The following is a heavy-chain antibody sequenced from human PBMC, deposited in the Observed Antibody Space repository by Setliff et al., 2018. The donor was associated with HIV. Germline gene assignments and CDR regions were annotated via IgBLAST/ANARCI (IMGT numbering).Heavy chain of an antibody. D-gene: IGHD3-22*01. V-gene: IGHV1-46*01. Sequence: GASVKVSCKASGYTFTSFYMHWLRQAPGQGLEWMGIINPSGGSTSYAQKFQGRVTMTRDTSTSTVYMELSSLRSEDTAVYYCARVEYYYDSSGYYYDYWGQGTLVTVSS. CDR2: INPSGGST. CDR3: ARVEYYYDSSGYYYDY. J-gene: IGHJ4*02. CDR1: GYTFTSFY.